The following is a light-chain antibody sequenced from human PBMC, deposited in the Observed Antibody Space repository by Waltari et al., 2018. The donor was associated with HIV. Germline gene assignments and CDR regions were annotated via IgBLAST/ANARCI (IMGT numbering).Light chain of an antibody. CDR1: QSVSSY. V-gene: IGKV3-11*01. CDR3: QQRSNSPPWT. Sequence: EIVLTQSPATLSLSPGERATLSCRASQSVSSYLAWYQQKPGQAPRLLIYDASNRATGIPVRFSGSGSGTDFTLTSRSLEPEDFAVYYCQQRSNSPPWTFGQGTKVELK. CDR2: DAS. J-gene: IGKJ1*01.